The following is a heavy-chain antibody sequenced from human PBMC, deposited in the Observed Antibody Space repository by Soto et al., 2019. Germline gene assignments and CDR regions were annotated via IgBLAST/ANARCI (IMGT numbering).Heavy chain of an antibody. Sequence: VQLQESGPGLVKPSETLSLTCSSSGGSVNTGSYYWSWIRQSPGRGLEWIGYVYYSGSTKYNPPLKSRVTISVDTSQNQFSLKLTSVTAADTAVYYCAMKPICGSACHSSYWYFDLWGRGTLVTVSS. CDR1: GGSVNTGSYY. D-gene: IGHD2-21*02. J-gene: IGHJ2*01. CDR3: AMKPICGSACHSSYWYFDL. V-gene: IGHV4-61*01. CDR2: VYYSGST.